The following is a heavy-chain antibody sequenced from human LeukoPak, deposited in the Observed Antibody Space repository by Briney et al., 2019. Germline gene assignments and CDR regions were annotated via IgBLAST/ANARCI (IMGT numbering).Heavy chain of an antibody. J-gene: IGHJ3*02. CDR3: TTDQWLVQGAFDI. D-gene: IGHD6-19*01. CDR2: IKSKTDGGKT. Sequence: GGSLRLSCAASVFTFSNAWMSWGRQAPGKGLEWVCRIKSKTDGGKTDCAETVKGRFTISRDDSKNTLYMQMNSLKTEDTAVYYCTTDQWLVQGAFDIWGQGTMVTVSS. CDR1: VFTFSNAW. V-gene: IGHV3-15*01.